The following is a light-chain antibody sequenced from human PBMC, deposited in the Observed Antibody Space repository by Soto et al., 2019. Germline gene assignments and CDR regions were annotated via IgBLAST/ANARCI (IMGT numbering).Light chain of an antibody. J-gene: IGKJ2*02. Sequence: DIQMTQSPSTLSASVGDRVTITCRASQSISSWLAWYQQKPGKAPKLLIYDASSLESGVPSRFSGSGSGTEFTLTINRLQPDDFATYYSQQYNSYSRTFGQGTKLEIK. V-gene: IGKV1-5*01. CDR2: DAS. CDR1: QSISSW. CDR3: QQYNSYSRT.